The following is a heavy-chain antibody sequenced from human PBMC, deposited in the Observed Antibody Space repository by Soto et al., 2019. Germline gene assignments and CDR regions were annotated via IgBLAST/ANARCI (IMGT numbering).Heavy chain of an antibody. J-gene: IGHJ3*02. CDR1: GGSISSGGYY. CDR3: AKRMYYYDSSGYVPSAFDI. V-gene: IGHV4-31*03. D-gene: IGHD3-22*01. Sequence: SETLSLTCTVSGGSISSGGYYWSWIRQHPGKGLEWIGYIYYSGSTYYNPSLKSRVTISVDTSKNQFSLKLSSVTAADTAVYYCAKRMYYYDSSGYVPSAFDIWGQGTMVTVSS. CDR2: IYYSGST.